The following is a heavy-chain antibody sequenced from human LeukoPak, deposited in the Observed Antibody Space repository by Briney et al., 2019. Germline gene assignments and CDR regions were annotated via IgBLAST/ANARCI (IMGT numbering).Heavy chain of an antibody. CDR1: GFTFSSYN. Sequence: GGSLRLSCAASGFTFSSYNMNWVRQAPGKGLEWVSSISSSSSYIYYADSVKGRFTISRDNAKNSLYLQMNSLRAEDTAVYYCARDWTDCSSISCPPGYWGQGTLVTVSS. J-gene: IGHJ4*02. CDR3: ARDWTDCSSISCPPGY. D-gene: IGHD2-2*01. CDR2: ISSSSSYI. V-gene: IGHV3-21*01.